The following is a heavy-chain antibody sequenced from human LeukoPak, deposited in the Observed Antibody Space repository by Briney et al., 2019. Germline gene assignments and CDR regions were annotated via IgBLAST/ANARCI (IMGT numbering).Heavy chain of an antibody. D-gene: IGHD3-22*01. CDR2: IYYSGST. Sequence: GSLRLSCAASGFSFSNYEMNWVRQPPGKGLEWIGSIYYSGSTYYNPSLKSRVTISLDTSKNQFSLKLSSVTAADTAVYYCARDPQGSRGYYFDYWGQGTLVTVSS. V-gene: IGHV4-39*07. J-gene: IGHJ4*02. CDR1: GFSFSNYE. CDR3: ARDPQGSRGYYFDY.